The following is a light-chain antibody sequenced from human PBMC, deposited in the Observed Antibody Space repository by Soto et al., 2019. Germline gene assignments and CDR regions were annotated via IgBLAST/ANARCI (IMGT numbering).Light chain of an antibody. Sequence: DIPMTQSPSSVSASVGDRVTITCRASQGISSWLVWYQQKPGRAPRLLIYTASTLQSGVPSRFSGSGSGTDFTLTISSLQPEDSATYYCQHANSFPLTFGGGTKVEIK. V-gene: IGKV1-12*01. CDR2: TAS. J-gene: IGKJ4*01. CDR1: QGISSW. CDR3: QHANSFPLT.